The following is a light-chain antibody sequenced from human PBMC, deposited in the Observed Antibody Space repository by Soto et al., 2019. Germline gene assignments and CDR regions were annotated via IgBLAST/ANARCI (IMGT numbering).Light chain of an antibody. CDR2: GAS. J-gene: IGKJ2*01. V-gene: IGKV3-15*01. Sequence: EIVMTQSPATLSVSPGERATLSCRASQSVSSNLAWYQQKRGQAPRLLIYGASTRATGIPARCSGSGYGTEFTLTISSLQSEDFAFYYCQQYNNWPPRYTFGQGTKLEIK. CDR1: QSVSSN. CDR3: QQYNNWPPRYT.